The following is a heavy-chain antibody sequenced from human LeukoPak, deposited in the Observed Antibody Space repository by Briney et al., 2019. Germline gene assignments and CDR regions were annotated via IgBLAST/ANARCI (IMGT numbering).Heavy chain of an antibody. J-gene: IGHJ4*02. V-gene: IGHV3-30*02. Sequence: PGGSLRLSCAESGFSFSDHGMNWVRQAPGKGLEWVAFIRYDGSGKYYADSVKGRFTISRDNSKNTLYLQMGSLSAEDTAVYYCAKQATPGRYYFDYWGQGTLITVSS. CDR3: AKQATPGRYYFDY. D-gene: IGHD2-2*01. CDR2: IRYDGSGK. CDR1: GFSFSDHG.